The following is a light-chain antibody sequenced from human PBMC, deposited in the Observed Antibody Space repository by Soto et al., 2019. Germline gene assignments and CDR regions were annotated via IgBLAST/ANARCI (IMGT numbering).Light chain of an antibody. CDR1: SSDVGGYNY. J-gene: IGLJ2*01. V-gene: IGLV2-14*01. CDR3: SSYTSSSPVV. Sequence: QSVLTQPASVSGSPGQSITISCTGTSSDVGGYNYVSWYQQYPGKAPKLMIFDVSTRPSGVSNRFSGSKSDNTASLTISGLQAEDEADYYCSSYTSSSPVVFGGGTKLTVL. CDR2: DVS.